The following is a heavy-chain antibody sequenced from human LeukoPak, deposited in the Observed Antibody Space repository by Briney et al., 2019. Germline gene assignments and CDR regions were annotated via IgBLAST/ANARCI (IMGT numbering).Heavy chain of an antibody. J-gene: IGHJ4*02. D-gene: IGHD3-10*01. CDR1: GFTFSDYG. CDR3: AKVFEVRGARRPKDY. V-gene: IGHV3-30*18. CDR2: ISYDGGNK. Sequence: GRSLRLSCAASGFTFSDYGMHWVRQAPGKGLEWVALISYDGGNKFYADSVRDRFTISRDNSKNTLFLQMNSLRIEDTTVYYCAKVFEVRGARRPKDYWGQGTLVIVSS.